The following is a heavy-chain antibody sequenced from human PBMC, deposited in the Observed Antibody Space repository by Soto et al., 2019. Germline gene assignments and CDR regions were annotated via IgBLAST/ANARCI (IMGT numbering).Heavy chain of an antibody. CDR3: AKDRVSVFGVVTPQGYYYGMDV. Sequence: GSLRLSCAASGFTFSSYAMSWVRQAPGKGLEWVSAISGSGGSTYYADSVKGRFTISRDNSKNTLYLQMNSLRAEDTAVYYCAKDRVSVFGVVTPQGYYYGMDVWGQGTTVTVSS. J-gene: IGHJ6*02. V-gene: IGHV3-23*01. D-gene: IGHD3-3*02. CDR2: ISGSGGST. CDR1: GFTFSSYA.